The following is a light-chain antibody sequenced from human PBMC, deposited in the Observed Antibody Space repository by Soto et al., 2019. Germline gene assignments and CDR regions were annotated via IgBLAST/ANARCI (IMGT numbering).Light chain of an antibody. J-gene: IGLJ1*01. V-gene: IGLV2-18*02. CDR2: DVS. CDR3: SSYTSSDTHV. CDR1: SSDVGSYNR. Sequence: QSALTQPPSVSGSPGQSVTISCTGTSSDVGSYNRVSWYQQPPGTAPKLMIYDVSNRPSGVPDRFSGSKSGNTASLTISGLQDEDEADYYCSSYTSSDTHVFGTGTKLTVL.